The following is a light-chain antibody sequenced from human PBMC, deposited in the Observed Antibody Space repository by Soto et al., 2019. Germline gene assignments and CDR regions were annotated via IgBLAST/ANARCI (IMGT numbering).Light chain of an antibody. CDR1: SSDVGAYNY. CDR2: HVT. CDR3: CSYTTSNTFV. Sequence: QSALTQPASVSGSLGQSITISCSGTSSDVGAYNYVSWYQQYPGKAPKLMIYHVTDRPSGVSNRFSGSKSGNTASLTISGLQAEYEADDYCCSYTTSNTFVFGTGTKLTVL. J-gene: IGLJ1*01. V-gene: IGLV2-14*01.